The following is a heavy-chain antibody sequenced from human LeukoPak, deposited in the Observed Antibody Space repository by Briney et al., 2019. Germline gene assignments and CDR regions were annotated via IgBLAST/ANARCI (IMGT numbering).Heavy chain of an antibody. J-gene: IGHJ3*02. CDR2: IYYSGST. V-gene: IGHV4-59*01. CDR1: GGSISSYF. Sequence: TSETLSLTCTVSGGSISSYFWNWIRQPPGKELEWIGYIYYSGSTNYNPSLKSRVIISVDTSKNQFSLKLSSVTAADTAVYYCARLAAPHAFDIWGQGTMVTVSS. D-gene: IGHD6-6*01. CDR3: ARLAAPHAFDI.